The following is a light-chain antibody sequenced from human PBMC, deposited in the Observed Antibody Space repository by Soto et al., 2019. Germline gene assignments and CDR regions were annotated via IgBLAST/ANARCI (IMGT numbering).Light chain of an antibody. J-gene: IGLJ3*02. CDR1: SSDIGHYDY. CDR3: SSYTISSTWV. CDR2: EVT. Sequence: QSALTQPASVSGSPGQSITISCTGTSSDIGHYDYVSWYQQHPGKAPKLIIYEVTNRPSGVSDRFSGSKSDNTASLTISGLQAEDEADYYCSSYTISSTWVFGGGTKVTVL. V-gene: IGLV2-14*01.